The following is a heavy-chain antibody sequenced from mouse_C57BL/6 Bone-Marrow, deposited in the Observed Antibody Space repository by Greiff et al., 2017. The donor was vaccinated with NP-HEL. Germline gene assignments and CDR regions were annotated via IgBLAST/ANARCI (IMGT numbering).Heavy chain of an antibody. CDR1: GYTFTSYW. CDR2: INPSSGYT. J-gene: IGHJ4*01. V-gene: IGHV1-7*01. CDR3: ARVTPCYYAMDY. D-gene: IGHD2-12*01. Sequence: QVQLQQPGAELAKPGASVKLSCKASGYTFTSYWMHWVKQRPGQGLEWIGYINPSSGYTKYNQKFKDKATLTADKSSSTAYMQLSSLTYQDSAVYYCARVTPCYYAMDYWGQGTSVTVSS.